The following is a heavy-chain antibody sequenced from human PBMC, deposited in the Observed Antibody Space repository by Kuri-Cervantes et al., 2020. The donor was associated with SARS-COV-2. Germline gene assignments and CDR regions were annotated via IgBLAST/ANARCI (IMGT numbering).Heavy chain of an antibody. CDR3: TRAGYGNSGYYYSFDF. V-gene: IGHV4-59*11. J-gene: IGHJ4*02. CDR2: VYSSGST. Sequence: SETLSLTCTVSGGSISSHYWSWIRQPPGKGLEWIGYVYSSGSTNYSPSLKSRVTMSVDTSKNQFSLKLTSVTAADTAVYYCTRAGYGNSGYYYSFDFWGQGTLVTVSS. D-gene: IGHD3-22*01. CDR1: GGSISSHY.